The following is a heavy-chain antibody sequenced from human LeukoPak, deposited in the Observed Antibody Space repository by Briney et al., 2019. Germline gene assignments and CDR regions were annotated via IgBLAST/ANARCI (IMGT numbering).Heavy chain of an antibody. D-gene: IGHD6-13*01. CDR1: GFTFSSYS. Sequence: GGSLRLSCAASGFTFSSYSMHWVRQAPGKGLEWVAFIRYDGSNKYYADSVKGRFTISRDNSKNTLYLQMNSLRAEDTAVYYCAKDRAQYSSSWYFDYWGQGTLVTVSS. V-gene: IGHV3-30*02. J-gene: IGHJ4*02. CDR2: IRYDGSNK. CDR3: AKDRAQYSSSWYFDY.